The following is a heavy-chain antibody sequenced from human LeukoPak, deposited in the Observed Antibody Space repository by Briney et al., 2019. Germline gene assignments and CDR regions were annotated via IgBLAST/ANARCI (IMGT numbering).Heavy chain of an antibody. CDR3: AGGVYLYGMDV. Sequence: ASVKVSCKASGGTFSSYAISWVRQAPGQGLEWMGRIIPILGMANYAQKFQGRVTITADESTSTAYMELSSLRSEDTAVYYCAGGVYLYGMDVWGQGTTVTVSS. CDR1: GGTFSSYA. CDR2: IIPILGMA. V-gene: IGHV1-69*04. J-gene: IGHJ6*02. D-gene: IGHD6-6*01.